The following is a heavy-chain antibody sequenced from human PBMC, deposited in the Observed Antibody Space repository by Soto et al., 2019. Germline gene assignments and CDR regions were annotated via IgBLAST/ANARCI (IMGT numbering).Heavy chain of an antibody. CDR2: IYYSGST. CDR1: GGSISSSSYY. CDR3: AKGRRITIFGVVVGYYGMDV. V-gene: IGHV4-39*01. J-gene: IGHJ6*02. D-gene: IGHD3-3*01. Sequence: SETLSLTCTVSGGSISSSSYYWGWIRQPPGKGLEWIGSIYYSGSTYYNPSLKSRVTISVDTSKNQFSLKLSSVTAADTAVYYCAKGRRITIFGVVVGYYGMDVWGQGTTLTVSS.